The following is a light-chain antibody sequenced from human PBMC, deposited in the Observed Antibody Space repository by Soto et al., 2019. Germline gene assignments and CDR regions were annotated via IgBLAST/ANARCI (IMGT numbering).Light chain of an antibody. Sequence: QSVLTQPPSASGSPGQSVTISCTGTSSDVGAYNYVSWYQQHPGKAPKLIIYDVSKRPSGVPDRFSASKSGNTASLTVSGLQAEDEADYYGSSYAGSNTFPYVFGTGTKVTVL. CDR2: DVS. J-gene: IGLJ1*01. CDR1: SSDVGAYNY. V-gene: IGLV2-8*01. CDR3: SSYAGSNTFPYV.